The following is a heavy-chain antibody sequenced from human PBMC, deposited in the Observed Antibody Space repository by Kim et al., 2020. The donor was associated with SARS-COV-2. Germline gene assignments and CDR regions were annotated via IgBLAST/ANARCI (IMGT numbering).Heavy chain of an antibody. CDR2: INHSGST. D-gene: IGHD3-9*01. Sequence: SETLSLTCAVYGGSFSGYYWSWIRQPPGKGLEWIGEINHSGSTNYNPSLKSRVTISVDTSKNQFSLKLSSVTAADTAVYYCARGKYYVIGRLGPYYYYGMDVWGQGTTVTVSS. J-gene: IGHJ6*02. CDR3: ARGKYYVIGRLGPYYYYGMDV. CDR1: GGSFSGYY. V-gene: IGHV4-34*01.